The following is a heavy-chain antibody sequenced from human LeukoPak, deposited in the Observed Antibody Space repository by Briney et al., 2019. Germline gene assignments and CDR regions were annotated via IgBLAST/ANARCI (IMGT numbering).Heavy chain of an antibody. J-gene: IGHJ3*02. CDR1: GGSISSDY. D-gene: IGHD3-3*02. V-gene: IGHV4-59*01. Sequence: PSETLSLTCTVSGGSISSDYWSWIRQPPGKGLEWIGYIYCRGSTNYNPSLKSRVTISVDTSKNQFSLKLSSVTAADTAIYYCARLISIHDAFDIWGQGTLVTVSS. CDR3: ARLISIHDAFDI. CDR2: IYCRGST.